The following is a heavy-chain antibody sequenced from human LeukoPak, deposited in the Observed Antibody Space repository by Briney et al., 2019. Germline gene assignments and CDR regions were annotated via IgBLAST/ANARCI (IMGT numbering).Heavy chain of an antibody. CDR3: AKDGGYYDSTYFDY. Sequence: GGSLRLSCAASGFTFSSYAMSWVRQAPGEGLEYVSAISGSGDNAFYADSVKGRFTISRDNSRNTLYLQMNSLRAEDTAVYYCAKDGGYYDSTYFDYWGQGTLVTVSS. J-gene: IGHJ4*02. CDR1: GFTFSSYA. D-gene: IGHD3-22*01. CDR2: ISGSGDNA. V-gene: IGHV3-23*01.